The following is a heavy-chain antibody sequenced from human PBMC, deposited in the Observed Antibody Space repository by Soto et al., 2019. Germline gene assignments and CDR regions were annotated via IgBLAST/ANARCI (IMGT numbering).Heavy chain of an antibody. D-gene: IGHD3-10*01. CDR1: GYTFTSYA. V-gene: IGHV1-3*01. CDR3: AIDGITMVRGVIIISNYFDY. CDR2: INAGNGNT. J-gene: IGHJ4*02. Sequence: ASVKVSCKASGYTFTSYAMHWVRQAPGQRLEWMGWINAGNGNTKYSQKFQGRVTITRDTSASTAYMELSSLRSEDTAVYYCAIDGITMVRGVIIISNYFDYWGQGTLVTVSS.